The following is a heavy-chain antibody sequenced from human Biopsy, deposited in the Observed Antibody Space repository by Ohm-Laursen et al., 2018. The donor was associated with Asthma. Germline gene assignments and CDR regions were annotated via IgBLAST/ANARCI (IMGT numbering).Heavy chain of an antibody. Sequence: TLSLTCPVSGGSINIGDYYWSWIRQHPVTGLEWIGYIYYSGSTYYNPSLKSRVSISLDTSKNQFSLSLTSVTATDPAVYYCARTTYGDDGFDPWGQGTLVTVSS. CDR3: ARTTYGDDGFDP. CDR2: IYYSGST. D-gene: IGHD4-17*01. V-gene: IGHV4-31*03. CDR1: GGSINIGDYY. J-gene: IGHJ5*02.